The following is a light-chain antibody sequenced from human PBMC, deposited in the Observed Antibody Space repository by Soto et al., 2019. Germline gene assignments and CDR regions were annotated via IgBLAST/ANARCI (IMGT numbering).Light chain of an antibody. CDR1: QSVSSSY. Sequence: EIVLTQSPGTLSLSPGERATLSCRASQSVSSSYLAWYQQKPGQAPRLLIYGASSRATGIPDRFSGSGSGRDFTLTISRLEREDFAVYYCQQYGSSTWTFGQGTKVENK. J-gene: IGKJ1*01. V-gene: IGKV3-20*01. CDR3: QQYGSSTWT. CDR2: GAS.